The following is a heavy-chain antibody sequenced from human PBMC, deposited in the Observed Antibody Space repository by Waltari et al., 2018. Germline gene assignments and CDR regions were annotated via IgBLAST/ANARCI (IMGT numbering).Heavy chain of an antibody. D-gene: IGHD5-12*01. CDR1: GGSIPNNPHY. CDR2: VSYIGAT. V-gene: IGHV4-39*01. Sequence: QLQLQESGPGLVKPSETLSPTCSVSGGSIPNNPHYWGWIRQPPGQGLEWIGTVSYIGATYSSPSLMSRVTISRDTSKNQLSLTLGSVTAADTAIYYCATYIGASLGTAAFDVWGQGTMVTVSS. J-gene: IGHJ3*01. CDR3: ATYIGASLGTAAFDV.